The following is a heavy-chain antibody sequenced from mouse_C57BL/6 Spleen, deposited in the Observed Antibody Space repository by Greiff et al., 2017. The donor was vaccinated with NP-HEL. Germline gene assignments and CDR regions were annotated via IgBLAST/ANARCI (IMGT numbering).Heavy chain of an antibody. D-gene: IGHD2-4*01. V-gene: IGHV5-6*01. CDR1: GFTFSSYG. Sequence: EVQLVESGGDLVKPGGSLKLSCAASGFTFSSYGMSWVRQTPDKRLEWVATISSGGSYTYYPDSVKGRVTISVDDAKNTLYLQMSSLKSEDTAMYYCARQFGDYETWFAYWGQGTLVTVSA. CDR3: ARQFGDYETWFAY. J-gene: IGHJ3*01. CDR2: ISSGGSYT.